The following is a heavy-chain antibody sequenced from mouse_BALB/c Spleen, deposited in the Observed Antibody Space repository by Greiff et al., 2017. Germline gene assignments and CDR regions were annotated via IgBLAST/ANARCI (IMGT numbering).Heavy chain of an antibody. J-gene: IGHJ2*01. CDR1: GYTFTSYN. Sequence: LQQPGAELVKPGASVKMSCKASGYTFTSYNMHWVKQTPGQGLEWIGAIYPGNGDTSYNQKFKGKATLTADKSSSTAYMQLSSLTSEDSAVYYCASLLSLYFDYWGQGTTLTVSS. CDR3: ASLLSLYFDY. CDR2: IYPGNGDT. V-gene: IGHV1-12*01. D-gene: IGHD2-10*01.